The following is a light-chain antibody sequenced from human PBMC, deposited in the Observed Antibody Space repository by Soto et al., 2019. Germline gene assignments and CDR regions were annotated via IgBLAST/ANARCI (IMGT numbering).Light chain of an antibody. V-gene: IGKV3-11*01. CDR2: DVS. CDR1: QNISNY. Sequence: EIVLIHSPATLSVSPGEIATLSCRASQNISNYLIWYQQKPGQAPRLLIYDVSNRATDIPARFSGSGSGTDFTLTISSLEPEDLAVYYCQQRSNWPRTFGQATKVDIK. J-gene: IGKJ1*01. CDR3: QQRSNWPRT.